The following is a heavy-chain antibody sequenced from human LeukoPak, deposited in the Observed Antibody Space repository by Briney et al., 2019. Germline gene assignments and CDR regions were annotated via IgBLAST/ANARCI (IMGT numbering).Heavy chain of an antibody. V-gene: IGHV1-24*01. CDR3: ATPYSSGPQTLDY. Sequence: ASVTVSCKVSGYTLTELSMHWVRQAPGKGLEWMGGFDPEDGETIYAQKFQGRVTMTEDTSTDTAYMELSSLRSEDTAVYYCATPYSSGPQTLDYWGQGTLVTVSS. CDR1: GYTLTELS. J-gene: IGHJ4*02. D-gene: IGHD3-22*01. CDR2: FDPEDGET.